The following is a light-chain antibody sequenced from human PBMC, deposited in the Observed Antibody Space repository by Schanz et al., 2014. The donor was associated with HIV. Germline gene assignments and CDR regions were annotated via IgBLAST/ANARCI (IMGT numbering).Light chain of an antibody. CDR3: CSYGGSSTPVV. CDR2: EVN. CDR1: SSDIGTYNL. V-gene: IGLV2-23*02. J-gene: IGLJ2*01. Sequence: QSALTQPASVSGSPGQSITISCTGTSSDIGTYNLVSWYQQHPGKAPKLMIYEVNKRPSGVSYRFSGSKSGNTASLTISGLQAEDEADYYCCSYGGSSTPVVLGGGTKLTVL.